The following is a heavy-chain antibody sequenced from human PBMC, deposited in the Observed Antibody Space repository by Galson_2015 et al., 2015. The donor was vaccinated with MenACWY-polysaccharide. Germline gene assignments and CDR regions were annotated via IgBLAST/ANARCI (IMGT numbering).Heavy chain of an antibody. V-gene: IGHV3-9*01. J-gene: IGHJ6*02. CDR3: AKDGFHEGIAVAETNDDYYYYGMDV. Sequence: SLRLSCAASGFTFDDYAMHWVRQAPGKGLEWVSGISWNSGSIGYADSVKGRFTISRDNAKNSLYLQMNSLRAEDTALYYCAKDGFHEGIAVAETNDDYYYYGMDVWGQGTTVTVSS. CDR1: GFTFDDYA. CDR2: ISWNSGSI. D-gene: IGHD6-19*01.